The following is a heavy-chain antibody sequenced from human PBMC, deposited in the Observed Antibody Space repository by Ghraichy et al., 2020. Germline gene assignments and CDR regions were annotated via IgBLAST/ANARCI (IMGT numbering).Heavy chain of an antibody. CDR3: ARVKYYYYGMDV. J-gene: IGHJ6*02. D-gene: IGHD4-23*01. V-gene: IGHV1-8*01. CDR2: MNPNSGDI. CDR1: RYTFTNYD. Sequence: ASVKDSCKAARYTFTNYDLHWVRQATGQGLEWMGWMNPNSGDIAYAPKFQGRITMTRNTSRSTAYMELSSLRSEDTAVYYCARVKYYYYGMDVWGQGTTVTVSS.